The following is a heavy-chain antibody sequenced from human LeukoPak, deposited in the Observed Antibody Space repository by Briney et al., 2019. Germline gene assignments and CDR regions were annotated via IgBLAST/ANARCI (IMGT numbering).Heavy chain of an antibody. V-gene: IGHV1-18*04. J-gene: IGHJ6*03. CDR3: ARILSLRPYYYYMDV. CDR2: ISAYNGNT. CDR1: GYTFTSYY. D-gene: IGHD3-16*02. Sequence: ASVKVSCKASGYTFTSYYMHWVRQAPGQGLEWMGWISAYNGNTNYAQKLQGRVTMTTDTSTSTAYMELRSLRSDDTAVYYCARILSLRPYYYYMDVWGKGTTVTVSS.